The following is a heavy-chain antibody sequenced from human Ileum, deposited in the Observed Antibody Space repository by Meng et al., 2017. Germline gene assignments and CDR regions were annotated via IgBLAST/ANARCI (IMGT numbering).Heavy chain of an antibody. Sequence: QVSESGGGGVQTGMSLRLSCAVSGFTFSSYAMHWVRQAPGKGLEWVAVISYDGSNKYYADSVKGRFTISRDNSKNTLYLQMNSLRAEDTAVYYCARAGHDAFDIWGQGTMVTVSS. CDR1: GFTFSSYA. J-gene: IGHJ3*02. CDR2: ISYDGSNK. CDR3: ARAGHDAFDI. V-gene: IGHV3-30*01.